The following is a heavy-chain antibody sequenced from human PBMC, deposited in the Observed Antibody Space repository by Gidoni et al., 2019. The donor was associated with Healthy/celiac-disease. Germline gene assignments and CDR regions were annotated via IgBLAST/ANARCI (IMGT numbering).Heavy chain of an antibody. J-gene: IGHJ6*02. CDR2: ISGSGGST. V-gene: IGHV3-23*01. D-gene: IGHD3-10*01. CDR1: GFTFSRYA. Sequence: EVQLLESGGGLVQPGGSLRLSCSASGFTFSRYAMSWVPQAPGKGLDWVSAISGSGGSTYYADSVKGRFTISRDNSKNTLYLQMNSLRAEDTAVYYCAKTIHQNSITMVRGVKLWCYGMDVWGQGTTVTVSS. CDR3: AKTIHQNSITMVRGVKLWCYGMDV.